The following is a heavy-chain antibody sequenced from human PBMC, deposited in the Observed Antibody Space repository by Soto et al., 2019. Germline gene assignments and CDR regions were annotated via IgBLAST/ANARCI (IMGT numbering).Heavy chain of an antibody. D-gene: IGHD2-2*01. CDR1: GYTFTDYY. Sequence: ASVKVSCKASGYTFTDYYIHCVRQAPGQGLEWVGWINPDSGGTNLAQRFQGRVTMTSDTSINTAYMELSSLRSDDTAVYYCAIRTGQLAIISEFDGDWFFEVWGRGTL. J-gene: IGHJ2*01. CDR2: INPDSGGT. CDR3: AIRTGQLAIISEFDGDWFFEV. V-gene: IGHV1-2*02.